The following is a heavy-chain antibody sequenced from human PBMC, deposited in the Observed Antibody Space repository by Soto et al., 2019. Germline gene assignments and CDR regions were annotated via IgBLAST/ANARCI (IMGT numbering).Heavy chain of an antibody. Sequence: SETLSHTCNMSGDSYSISTYSWSWIRQPPGKALQWIGFIYQSGVTSYNPSLASRVSISLDRSNNQCSLKLKSVTAADTAAYFCAGMPYTSGLRFDPWGPGTLVTVSS. J-gene: IGHJ5*02. D-gene: IGHD6-19*01. V-gene: IGHV4-30-2*01. CDR1: GDSYSISTYS. CDR3: AGMPYTSGLRFDP. CDR2: IYQSGVT.